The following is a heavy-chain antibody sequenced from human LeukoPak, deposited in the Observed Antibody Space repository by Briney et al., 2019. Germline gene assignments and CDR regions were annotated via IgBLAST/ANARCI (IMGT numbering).Heavy chain of an antibody. CDR2: ISDSVGKT. CDR1: GLTLSNLC. CDR3: AKRGVVFRVILVGFRKEAYYFDS. Sequence: RGSLRLSCALSGLTLSNLCMSWVRQPPGKGMEWVAGISDSVGKTMYGDSVTGRFTISRDSPKNTLYLQMNSLRAEDTAVYFCAKRGVVFRVILVGFRKEAYYFDSWGQGALVTVSS. D-gene: IGHD3-22*01. J-gene: IGHJ4*02. V-gene: IGHV3-23*01.